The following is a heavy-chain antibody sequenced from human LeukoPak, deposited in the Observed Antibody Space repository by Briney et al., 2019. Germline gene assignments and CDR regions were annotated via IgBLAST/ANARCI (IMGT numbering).Heavy chain of an antibody. J-gene: IGHJ4*02. CDR3: AKNDRNGDSFDY. Sequence: GRSLRLSCAASGFTFSSYATHWVRQAPGKGLEWVAVISYDGSNKYYADSVKGRFAISRDNSKNTLYLQMNSLRAEDTAVYYCAKNDRNGDSFDYWGQGTLVTVSS. CDR1: GFTFSSYA. V-gene: IGHV3-30-3*02. CDR2: ISYDGSNK. D-gene: IGHD1-1*01.